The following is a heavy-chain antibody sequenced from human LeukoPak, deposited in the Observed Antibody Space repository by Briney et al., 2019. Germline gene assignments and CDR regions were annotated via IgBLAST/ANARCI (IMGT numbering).Heavy chain of an antibody. CDR3: ARAGSIAARHFDY. CDR1: GYTFTGYY. CDR2: INPNSGGT. D-gene: IGHD6-6*01. V-gene: IGHV1-2*02. Sequence: ASVKVSCKASGYTFTGYYMHWARQAPGQGLEWMGWINPNSGGTNYAQKSQGRVTMTRDTSISTAYMELSRLRSDDTAVYYCARAGSIAARHFDYWGQGTLVTVSS. J-gene: IGHJ4*02.